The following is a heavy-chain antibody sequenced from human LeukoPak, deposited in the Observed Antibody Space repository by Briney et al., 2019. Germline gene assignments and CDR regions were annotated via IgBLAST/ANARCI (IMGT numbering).Heavy chain of an antibody. Sequence: ASVKVSCKASGYTFTSHYMHWVRQAPGQGLEWMGIINPSGGSTSYAQKFQGRVTMTRDTSTSTVYMELSSLRSEDTAVYYCARLPDYYDSSGNFDYWGQGTLVTVSS. J-gene: IGHJ4*02. V-gene: IGHV1-46*01. D-gene: IGHD3-22*01. CDR3: ARLPDYYDSSGNFDY. CDR1: GYTFTSHY. CDR2: INPSGGST.